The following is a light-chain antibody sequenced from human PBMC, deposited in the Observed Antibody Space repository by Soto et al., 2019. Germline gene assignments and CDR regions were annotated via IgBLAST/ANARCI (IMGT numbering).Light chain of an antibody. CDR2: GAS. Sequence: EIVMTQSPATLSVSPGERATLSCRASQSVSSNLAWYQQKPGQAPRLLIYGASTRPTGIPARFSGSRSGTDFTLTISSLQSEDFAVYYCQHYNNWPRTFGQGTKVEIK. V-gene: IGKV3-15*01. CDR3: QHYNNWPRT. CDR1: QSVSSN. J-gene: IGKJ1*01.